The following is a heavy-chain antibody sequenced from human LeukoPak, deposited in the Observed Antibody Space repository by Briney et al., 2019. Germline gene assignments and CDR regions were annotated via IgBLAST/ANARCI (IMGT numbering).Heavy chain of an antibody. CDR1: GGSFSGYY. CDR3: ARGLHCSGGSCYSFDY. Sequence: PSETLSLTCAVYGGSFSGYYWSWIRQPPGKGLEWIGEINHSGSTNYNPSLKSRVTISVDTSKNQFSLKLSSVTAADTAVYYCARGLHCSGGSCYSFDYWGQGTLVTVSS. J-gene: IGHJ4*02. CDR2: INHSGST. V-gene: IGHV4-34*09. D-gene: IGHD2-15*01.